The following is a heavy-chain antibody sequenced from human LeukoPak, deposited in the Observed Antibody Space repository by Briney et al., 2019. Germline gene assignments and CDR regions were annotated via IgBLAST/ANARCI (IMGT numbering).Heavy chain of an antibody. CDR2: IKQDGSEK. D-gene: IGHD3-9*01. V-gene: IGHV3-7*01. Sequence: GGSLRLSCAASGFTFSNYWMSWVRQAPGKGLEWVANIKQDGSEKYYVDSVKGRFTISRDNAKNSLYLQMNSLRAEDTAVYYCARDAHSNEELRYFDWLYYYYYGMDVWGQRTTVTVSS. J-gene: IGHJ6*02. CDR1: GFTFSNYW. CDR3: ARDAHSNEELRYFDWLYYYYYGMDV.